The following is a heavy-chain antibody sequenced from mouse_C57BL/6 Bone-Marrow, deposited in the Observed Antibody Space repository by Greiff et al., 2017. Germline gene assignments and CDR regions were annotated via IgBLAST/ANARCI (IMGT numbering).Heavy chain of an antibody. CDR2: IYPGNSDT. CDR3: TSPNYYGSSHWYFDV. J-gene: IGHJ1*03. CDR1: GYTFTSYW. Sequence: EVQLQQSGTVLARPGASVKMSCKTSGYTFTSYWMHWVKQRPGQGLEWIGAIYPGNSDTSYNQKFKGKAKLTAVTSASTAYMELSSLTNEDSAVYYCTSPNYYGSSHWYFDVWGTGTTVTVSS. V-gene: IGHV1-5*01. D-gene: IGHD1-1*01.